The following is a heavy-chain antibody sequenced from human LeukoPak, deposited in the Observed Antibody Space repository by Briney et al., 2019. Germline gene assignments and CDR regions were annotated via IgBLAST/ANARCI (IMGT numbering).Heavy chain of an antibody. D-gene: IGHD3-3*02. CDR1: GVTISNNY. J-gene: IGHJ6*02. Sequence: GGSLRLSCAASGVTISNNYMSWVRQPPGKGLEWVSLIYSGGSTYYADSVRGRFTISRDSSKNTLHLQLNSLRAEDAAVYDCAAFSHKGVWGQGTTVTVSS. V-gene: IGHV3-66*01. CDR2: IYSGGST. CDR3: AAFSHKGV.